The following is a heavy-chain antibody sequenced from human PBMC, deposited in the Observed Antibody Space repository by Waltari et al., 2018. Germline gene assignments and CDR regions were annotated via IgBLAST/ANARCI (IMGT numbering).Heavy chain of an antibody. Sequence: QVQLVQSGAEVTKPGASVKVYCKASGYTFTRHNLNWLRQATGQGLEWMGWMNPNSGNTGYAQKFQGRVTITADTSTDTAYMELSSLRSEDTAVYYCAREGGFTIFGVVQGKYFDLWGRGTLVTVSS. J-gene: IGHJ2*01. CDR1: GYTFTRHN. V-gene: IGHV1-8*01. CDR2: MNPNSGNT. CDR3: AREGGFTIFGVVQGKYFDL. D-gene: IGHD3-3*01.